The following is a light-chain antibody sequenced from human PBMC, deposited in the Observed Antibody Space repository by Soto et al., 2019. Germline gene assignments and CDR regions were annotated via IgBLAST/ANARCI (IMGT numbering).Light chain of an antibody. CDR3: MQSQQSPPT. CDR2: FGS. Sequence: DIVMTQSPLSLPVTPGEPASISCSSSQSLLQRNGYNYLDWYPQKPGQSPQLLIYFGSYRASGVPDRFSGSGSGTDFTLKIRRVEAEDVGVYYCMQSQQSPPTFGQGTKVEI. J-gene: IGKJ1*01. CDR1: QSLLQRNGYNY. V-gene: IGKV2-28*01.